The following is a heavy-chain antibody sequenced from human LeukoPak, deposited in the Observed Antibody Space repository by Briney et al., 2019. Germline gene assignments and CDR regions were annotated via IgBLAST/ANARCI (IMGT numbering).Heavy chain of an antibody. J-gene: IGHJ4*02. Sequence: SETLSLTCTVSGGSISSYYWSWIRQPPGKGLEWIGYIYYSGGTNYNPSLKSRVTISVDTSKNQFSLKLSSVTAADTAVYYCARERAAAGVYYFDYWGQGTLVTVSS. V-gene: IGHV4-59*01. CDR2: IYYSGGT. CDR1: GGSISSYY. CDR3: ARERAAAGVYYFDY. D-gene: IGHD6-13*01.